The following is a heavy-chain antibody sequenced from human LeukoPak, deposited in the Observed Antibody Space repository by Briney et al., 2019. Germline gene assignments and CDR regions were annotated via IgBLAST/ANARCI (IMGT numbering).Heavy chain of an antibody. D-gene: IGHD3-22*01. V-gene: IGHV3-33*01. J-gene: IGHJ4*02. CDR2: IWYDGGNK. CDR3: AREYYYDISGYFLDY. Sequence: SLRLSCAASGFTFSSYGMHWVRQAAGKGLEWVALIWYDGGNKYFADSVKGRFTISRDNSQNTLYLQMNSLRAEDTAVYYCAREYYYDISGYFLDYWGQGTLVTVSS. CDR1: GFTFSSYG.